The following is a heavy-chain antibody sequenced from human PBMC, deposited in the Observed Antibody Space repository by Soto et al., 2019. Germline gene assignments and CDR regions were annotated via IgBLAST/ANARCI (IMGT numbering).Heavy chain of an antibody. Sequence: SETLSLTCTVSGGSISSGGYYWSWIRQHPGRGLEWIGYIYYSGSTYYNPSLKSRVTISVDTSKNQFSLKLSSVTAADTAVYYCARDPAQYCSGGSCYNYYYGMDVWGQGTTVT. CDR3: ARDPAQYCSGGSCYNYYYGMDV. CDR1: GGSISSGGYY. CDR2: IYYSGST. V-gene: IGHV4-31*03. J-gene: IGHJ6*02. D-gene: IGHD2-15*01.